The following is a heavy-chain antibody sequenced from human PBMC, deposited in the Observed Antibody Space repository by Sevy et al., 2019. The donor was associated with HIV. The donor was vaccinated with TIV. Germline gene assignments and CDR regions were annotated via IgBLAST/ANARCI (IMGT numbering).Heavy chain of an antibody. V-gene: IGHV3-30*18. J-gene: IGHJ6*02. CDR2: ISYDGSNK. CDR3: AKGAADYYYYGMDV. D-gene: IGHD6-25*01. CDR1: GFTFSSYG. Sequence: GSLRLSCAASGFTFSSYGMHWVRQAPGKGLEWVAVISYDGSNKYYADSVKGRFTISRDNSKNTLYLQMNSLRAEDTAVYYCAKGAADYYYYGMDVWGQRTTVTVSS.